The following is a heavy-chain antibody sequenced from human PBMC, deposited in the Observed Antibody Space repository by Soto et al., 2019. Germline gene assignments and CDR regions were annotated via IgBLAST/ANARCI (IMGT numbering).Heavy chain of an antibody. CDR3: AKDGVSGDRFAFSKRGGDF. D-gene: IGHD2-8*01. Sequence: GGSLRLSCAASGFMFSSYAMSWVRQAPGKGLEWVSAISGSGDSTYYADSVKGRFTISRDNSKNTLYLQMNSLGAEDTALYYCAKDGVSGDRFAFSKRGGDFWGQGTLVTVSS. CDR1: GFMFSSYA. V-gene: IGHV3-23*01. J-gene: IGHJ4*02. CDR2: ISGSGDST.